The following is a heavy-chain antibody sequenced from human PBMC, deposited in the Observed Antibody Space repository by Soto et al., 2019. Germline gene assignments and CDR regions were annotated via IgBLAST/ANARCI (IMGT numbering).Heavy chain of an antibody. D-gene: IGHD3-22*01. CDR2: ISAYNANT. V-gene: IGHV1-18*01. CDR3: ARTFADSSGYVPLAY. CDR1: GYTFTSFG. J-gene: IGHJ4*02. Sequence: ASVKVSCKASGYTFTSFGISWVRQAPGQGLEWMGWISAYNANTHYAQKLQGRLTMTTDTSTSTAYMELRSLRSDDTAVYYCARTFADSSGYVPLAYWGQGTLVTVSS.